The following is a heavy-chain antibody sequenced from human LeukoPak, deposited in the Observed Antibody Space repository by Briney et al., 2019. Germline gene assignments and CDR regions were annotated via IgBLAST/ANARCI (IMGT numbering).Heavy chain of an antibody. CDR3: ASSPFRGSYYSADAFDT. D-gene: IGHD1-26*01. CDR1: GGSISSSNW. CDR2: IYHSGST. Sequence: SETLSLTCAVSGGSISSSNWWSWVRQPPGKGLEWIGEIYHSGSTNYNPSLKSRVTISVDKSKNQFSLKLSSVTAADTAVYYCASSPFRGSYYSADAFDTWGQGTMVTVSS. V-gene: IGHV4-4*02. J-gene: IGHJ3*02.